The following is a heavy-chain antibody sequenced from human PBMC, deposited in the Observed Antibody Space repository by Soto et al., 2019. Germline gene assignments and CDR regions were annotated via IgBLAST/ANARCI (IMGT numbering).Heavy chain of an antibody. D-gene: IGHD1-26*01. J-gene: IGHJ6*02. Sequence: ASVKVSCKASGYTFTSYYMHWVRQAPGQGLEWMGIINPSGGSTSYAQKFQGRVTMTRDTSTSTVYMELSSPRSEDTAVYYCARAQWELLDGMDVWGQGTTVTVSS. CDR1: GYTFTSYY. CDR2: INPSGGST. V-gene: IGHV1-46*01. CDR3: ARAQWELLDGMDV.